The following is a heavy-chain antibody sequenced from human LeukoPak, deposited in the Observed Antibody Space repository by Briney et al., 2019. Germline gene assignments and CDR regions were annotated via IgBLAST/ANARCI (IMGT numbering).Heavy chain of an antibody. V-gene: IGHV4-59*08. D-gene: IGHD3-3*01. CDR2: VYYSGTT. J-gene: IGHJ4*02. CDR1: GGSISSYY. Sequence: TSETLSLTCSVSGGSISSYYWSWIRQPPGKGLEWIGYVYYSGTTNCNPSLKSRVTISVDTSKNQFSLRLSSVTAADTAVYYCARRRSERGQRGARYDSWGQGTLVTVSS. CDR3: ARRRSERGQRGARYDS.